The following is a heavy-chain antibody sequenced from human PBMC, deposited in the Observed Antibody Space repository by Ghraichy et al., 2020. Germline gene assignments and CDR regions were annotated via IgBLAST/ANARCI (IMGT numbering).Heavy chain of an antibody. V-gene: IGHV4-59*01. J-gene: IGHJ6*02. CDR1: GGSISSYY. D-gene: IGHD3-22*01. CDR2: IYYSGST. Sequence: SETLSLTCTVSGGSISSYYWSWIRQPPGKGLEWIGYIYYSGSTNYNPSLKSRVTISVDTSKNQFSLKLSSVTAADTAVYYCARDRYYDSSGNYYGMDVWGQGTTVTVSS. CDR3: ARDRYYDSSGNYYGMDV.